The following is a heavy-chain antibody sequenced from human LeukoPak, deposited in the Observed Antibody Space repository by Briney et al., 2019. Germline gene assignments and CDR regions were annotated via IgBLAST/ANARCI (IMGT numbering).Heavy chain of an antibody. CDR3: ARDWITGTGDAFDI. Sequence: PLETLSLTCTVSGGSISSFYWSWIRQPPGKGLEWIGYIYYSGNTNYSPSLKSRVTMSVDTSKNQFSLKLSSVTAADTAVYYCARDWITGTGDAFDIWGQGTMVTVSS. J-gene: IGHJ3*02. V-gene: IGHV4-59*01. CDR2: IYYSGNT. D-gene: IGHD1-7*01. CDR1: GGSISSFY.